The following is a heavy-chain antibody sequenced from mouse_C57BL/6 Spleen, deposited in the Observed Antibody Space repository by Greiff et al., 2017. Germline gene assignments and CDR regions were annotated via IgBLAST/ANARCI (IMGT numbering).Heavy chain of an antibody. J-gene: IGHJ1*03. CDR1: GYTFTSYW. D-gene: IGHD2-5*01. V-gene: IGHV1-55*01. CDR2: IYPGSGST. Sequence: QVQLQQPGAELVKPGASVKMSCKASGYTFTSYWITWVKQRPGQGLEWIGDIYPGSGSTNYNEKFKSKATLTVDTSSSTAYMQLSSLTSDDSAVYYCARSDYSNPYWYFDVWGTGTTVTVSS. CDR3: ARSDYSNPYWYFDV.